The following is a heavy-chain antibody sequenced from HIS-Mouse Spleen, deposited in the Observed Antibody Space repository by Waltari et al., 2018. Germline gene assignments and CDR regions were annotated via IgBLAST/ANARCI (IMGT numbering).Heavy chain of an antibody. Sequence: QLQLQESGPGLVTPSEARCLTCTVAGGPISSSSYYCGWIRQPPGKGLEWIGSIYYSGSTYYNPSLKSRVTISVATSKNQFSLKLSSVTAADTAVYYCAREIPYSSSWYDWYFDLWGRGTLVTVSS. D-gene: IGHD6-13*01. V-gene: IGHV4-39*07. CDR3: AREIPYSSSWYDWYFDL. CDR1: GGPISSSSYY. J-gene: IGHJ2*01. CDR2: IYYSGST.